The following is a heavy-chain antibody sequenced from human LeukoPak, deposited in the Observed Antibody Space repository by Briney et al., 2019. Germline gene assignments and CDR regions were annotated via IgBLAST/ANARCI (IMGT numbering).Heavy chain of an antibody. CDR1: GYTFTGYY. CDR2: INPNSGGT. Sequence: ASVKVSCKASGYTFTGYYMHWVRQAPGQGLEWMGWINPNSGGTNYAQKFQGRVTMTRDTSISTAYMELSRLRSDDTAVYYCAGVADWGSGSYYRLYYAFDIWGQGTMVTVSS. J-gene: IGHJ3*02. CDR3: AGVADWGSGSYYRLYYAFDI. V-gene: IGHV1-2*02. D-gene: IGHD1-26*01.